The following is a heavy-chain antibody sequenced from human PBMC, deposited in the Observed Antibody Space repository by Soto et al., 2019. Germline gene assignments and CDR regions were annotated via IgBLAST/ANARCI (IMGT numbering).Heavy chain of an antibody. V-gene: IGHV4-31*03. Sequence: SETLSLTCTVSGGSISSGGYYWSWIRQHPGKGLEWIGYIYYSGGTYYNPSLKSRVTISVDTSKNQFSLKLSSVTAADTAVYYCARDRSRNWFDPWGQGTLVTVSS. J-gene: IGHJ5*02. CDR1: GGSISSGGYY. CDR3: ARDRSRNWFDP. CDR2: IYYSGGT.